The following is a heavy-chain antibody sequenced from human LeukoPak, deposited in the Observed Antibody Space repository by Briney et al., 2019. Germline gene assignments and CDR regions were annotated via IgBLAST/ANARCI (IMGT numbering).Heavy chain of an antibody. CDR3: AREAGIAVAWGAFDI. CDR2: ISYDGSNK. CDR1: GFTFSSYA. Sequence: PGGSLRLSCAASGFTFSSYAMHWVRQAPGKGLEWVAVISYDGSNKYYADSVKGRFTISRDNSKNTLYLQMNSLRAEDTAVYYCAREAGIAVAWGAFDIWGQGTMVTVSS. J-gene: IGHJ3*02. D-gene: IGHD6-19*01. V-gene: IGHV3-30-3*01.